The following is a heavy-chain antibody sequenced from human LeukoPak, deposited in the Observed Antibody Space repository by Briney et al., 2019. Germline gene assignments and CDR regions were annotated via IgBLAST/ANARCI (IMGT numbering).Heavy chain of an antibody. V-gene: IGHV3-30*18. CDR1: GFTFXXYG. Sequence: SGFTFXXYGMHWVRXAPGKGLEWVAVISYDGSNKYYADSVKGRFTISRDNSKNTLYLQMNSLRAEDTAVYYCAKDPGSYYCRYYFDYWGQGTLVTVSS. CDR3: AKDPGSYYCRYYFDY. CDR2: ISYDGSNK. D-gene: IGHD1-26*01. J-gene: IGHJ4*02.